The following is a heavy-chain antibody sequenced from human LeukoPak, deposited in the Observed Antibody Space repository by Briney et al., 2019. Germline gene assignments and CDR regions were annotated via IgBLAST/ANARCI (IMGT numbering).Heavy chain of an antibody. Sequence: SETLSLTRTVSGGSISSSSYYWGWIRQPPGKGLERIGSIYYSGSTYYNPSLKSRVTISVDTSKNQFSLKLSSVTAADTAVYYCARMTAALVHYYYYYMDVWGKGTTVTISS. CDR2: IYYSGST. CDR1: GGSISSSSYY. D-gene: IGHD2-21*02. J-gene: IGHJ6*03. CDR3: ARMTAALVHYYYYYMDV. V-gene: IGHV4-39*07.